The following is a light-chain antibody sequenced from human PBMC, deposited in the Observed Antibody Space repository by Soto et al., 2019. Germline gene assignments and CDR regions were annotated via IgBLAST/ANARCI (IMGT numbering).Light chain of an antibody. CDR1: QSVSSY. V-gene: IGKV1-39*01. J-gene: IGKJ2*01. CDR2: TAS. Sequence: DIQMTQSPSSLSASVGDRVSITFRASQSVSSYVNWYRLKPRKAPELLIKTASRFQSGVPPRLSVSGSGTDFTLNIIGLQPDDFATYYCQQRHSSPYTFGQGTKLEIK. CDR3: QQRHSSPYT.